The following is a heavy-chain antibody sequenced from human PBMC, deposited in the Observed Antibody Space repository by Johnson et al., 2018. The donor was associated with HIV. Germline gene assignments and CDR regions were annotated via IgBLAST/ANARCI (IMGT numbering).Heavy chain of an antibody. CDR1: GFRFSNYA. CDR2: ISDDGSNI. CDR3: AGGIITGTTGTFDI. V-gene: IGHV3-30-3*01. D-gene: IGHD1-7*01. Sequence: VQLVESGGGVVQPGRSLRLSCAASGFRFSNYALHWVRQTPGKGLEWVALISDDGSNIYYADSVKGQFTISRDNSKNTLHLQMNSLRAEDTAVYYCAGGIITGTTGTFDIWGQGTMVTVSS. J-gene: IGHJ3*02.